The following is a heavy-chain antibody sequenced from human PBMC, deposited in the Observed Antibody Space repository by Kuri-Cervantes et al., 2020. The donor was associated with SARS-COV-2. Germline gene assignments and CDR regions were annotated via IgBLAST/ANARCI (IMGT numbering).Heavy chain of an antibody. CDR1: GDSISSDGHF. J-gene: IGHJ4*02. V-gene: IGHV4-31*03. D-gene: IGHD2-2*01. CDR3: ARDTRLGCSGTSCYSFFDY. CDR2: IYSSGTS. Sequence: LRLSCTVSGDSISSDGHFWTWIRQPPGKGLEWIGYIYSSGTSHYNPSLKSRVTISVDTSKNKLSLNLSSVTAADTAVYYCARDTRLGCSGTSCYSFFDYWGQGTLVTVSS.